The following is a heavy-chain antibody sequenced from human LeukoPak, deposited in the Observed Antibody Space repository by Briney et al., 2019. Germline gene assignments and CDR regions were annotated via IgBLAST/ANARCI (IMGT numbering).Heavy chain of an antibody. V-gene: IGHV3-30*10. D-gene: IGHD3-10*01. CDR1: GFTFSSYA. CDR3: ARESAGSGSRFDP. CDR2: ISYDGTNK. Sequence: GESLRLSCAASGFTFSSYAMHWVRQAPGKGLEWVAVISYDGTNKYYTDSVRGRFTISIDSSKNTVYLQMNSLRAEDTAVYYCARESAGSGSRFDPWGQGTLVTVSS. J-gene: IGHJ5*02.